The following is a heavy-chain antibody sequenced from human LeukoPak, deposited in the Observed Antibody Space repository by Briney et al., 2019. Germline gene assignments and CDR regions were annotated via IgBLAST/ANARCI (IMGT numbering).Heavy chain of an antibody. Sequence: SETLSLTCAVYGGSFSGYYWSWIRQPPGKGLEWIGEINHSGSTNYNPSLKSRVTISEDTSKNQYSLKLSSVAAADTAVYCCARGGRYYDSSRKSAFDIWGQGTMVTVSS. CDR1: GGSFSGYY. CDR2: INHSGST. CDR3: ARGGRYYDSSRKSAFDI. J-gene: IGHJ3*02. D-gene: IGHD3-22*01. V-gene: IGHV4-34*01.